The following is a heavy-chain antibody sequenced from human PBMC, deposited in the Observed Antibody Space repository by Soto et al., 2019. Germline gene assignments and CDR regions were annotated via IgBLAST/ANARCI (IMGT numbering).Heavy chain of an antibody. CDR3: ARSYYDSSGYSYYFDY. D-gene: IGHD3-22*01. Sequence: SVKVSCKASGGTFSSYAISWVRQAPGQGLEWMGGIIPIFGTANYAQKFQGRVTITADKSTSTAYMELSSLRSEDTAVYYCARSYYDSSGYSYYFDYWGQGXLVTVYS. J-gene: IGHJ4*02. V-gene: IGHV1-69*06. CDR2: IIPIFGTA. CDR1: GGTFSSYA.